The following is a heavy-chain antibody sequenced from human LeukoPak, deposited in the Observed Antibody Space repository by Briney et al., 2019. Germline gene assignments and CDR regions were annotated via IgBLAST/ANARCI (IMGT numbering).Heavy chain of an antibody. D-gene: IGHD6-19*01. V-gene: IGHV4-39*07. Sequence: PGGSLRLSCAASGFTFSSYAMHWIRQPPGKGLEWIGSIYYSGSTYYNPSLKSRVTISVDTSKNQFSLKLSSVTAADTAVYYCARILAVAGTYYFDYWGQGTLVTVSS. CDR1: GFTFSSYA. CDR2: IYYSGST. J-gene: IGHJ4*02. CDR3: ARILAVAGTYYFDY.